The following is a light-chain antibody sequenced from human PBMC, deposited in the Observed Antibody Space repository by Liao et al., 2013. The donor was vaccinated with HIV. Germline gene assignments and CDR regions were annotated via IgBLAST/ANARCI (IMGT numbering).Light chain of an antibody. Sequence: SSELTQPPSVSVSPGQTASITCSGDKLGDKYACWYQQKPGQSPVLVIYQDTKRPSGIPERFSGSSSGNTATLTISRVEVGDEADYYCQVWDSDSDHFVFGSGTKVTVL. CDR3: QVWDSDSDHFV. J-gene: IGLJ1*01. CDR2: QDT. V-gene: IGLV3-1*01. CDR1: KLGDKY.